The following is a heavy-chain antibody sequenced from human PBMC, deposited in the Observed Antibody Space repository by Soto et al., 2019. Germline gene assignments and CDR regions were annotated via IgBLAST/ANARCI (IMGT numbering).Heavy chain of an antibody. CDR2: ISGGGSST. CDR3: AKDFYGGSYYKGMDV. Sequence: EMQLLESGGDLVQPGGSLRLSCAASGFSFSSYTMIWVRQAPGKGLQWVSAISGGGSSTYYADSVKGRFTLSRDNSQNTMYLQMSSLRAEDTAIYYCAKDFYGGSYYKGMDVWGQGTMVTVSS. V-gene: IGHV3-23*01. D-gene: IGHD1-26*01. CDR1: GFSFSSYT. J-gene: IGHJ6*02.